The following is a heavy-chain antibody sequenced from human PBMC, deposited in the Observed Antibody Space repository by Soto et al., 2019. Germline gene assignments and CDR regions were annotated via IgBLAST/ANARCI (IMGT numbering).Heavy chain of an antibody. CDR2: IYYSGST. D-gene: IGHD4-17*01. Sequence: SETLSLTCTVSGGSISSSSYYWGWIRQPPGKGMEWIGSIYYSGSTYYNPSLKSRVTISVDTSKNQFSLTLSAVTAADTAVYYCARHLYGDYSSFFDYWDQRTLVTVSS. CDR1: GGSISSSSYY. J-gene: IGHJ4*02. CDR3: ARHLYGDYSSFFDY. V-gene: IGHV4-39*01.